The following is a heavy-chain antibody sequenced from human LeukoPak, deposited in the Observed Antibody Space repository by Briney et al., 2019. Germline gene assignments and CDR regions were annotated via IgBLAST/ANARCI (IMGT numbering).Heavy chain of an antibody. V-gene: IGHV4-59*01. CDR3: ARGRSGLRFLEWLSPFDY. D-gene: IGHD3-3*01. Sequence: SETLSLTCTVSGGSISSYYWSWIRQPPGKGLEWIGYIYYSGSTNYNPSLKSRVTISVDTSKNQFSLKLSSVTAADTAVYYCARGRSGLRFLEWLSPFDYWGQGTLVTVSS. CDR2: IYYSGST. CDR1: GGSISSYY. J-gene: IGHJ4*02.